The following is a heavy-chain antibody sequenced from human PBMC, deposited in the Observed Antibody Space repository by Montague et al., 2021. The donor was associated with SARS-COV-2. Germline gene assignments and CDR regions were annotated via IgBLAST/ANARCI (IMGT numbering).Heavy chain of an antibody. Sequence: SETLSLTCTVSGGFINRYSWTWIRQPPGKGLEWIGYIYNSGSTNYNPSXXSRVTISVDTSKNQFSLKLSSVAAADTAVYYCARVGRGSSWYEVAFDIWGQGTMVTVSS. CDR3: ARVGRGSSWYEVAFDI. CDR2: IYNSGST. CDR1: GGFINRYS. V-gene: IGHV4-59*01. J-gene: IGHJ3*02. D-gene: IGHD6-13*01.